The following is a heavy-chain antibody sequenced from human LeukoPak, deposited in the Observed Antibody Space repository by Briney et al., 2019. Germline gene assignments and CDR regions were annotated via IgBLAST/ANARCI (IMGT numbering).Heavy chain of an antibody. CDR1: GFTFSNYA. V-gene: IGHV3-30-3*01. CDR2: VSYDGSNK. CDR3: ATIGDRRSGELYRIDY. J-gene: IGHJ4*02. D-gene: IGHD1-26*01. Sequence: GGSLRPSCAASGFTFSNYAMHWVRQAPGKGLEWVAVVSYDGSNKYYADSVKGRFTISRDNSKNTLYLQMNSLRAGDAAVYYCATIGDRRSGELYRIDYWGQRTRLSVSS.